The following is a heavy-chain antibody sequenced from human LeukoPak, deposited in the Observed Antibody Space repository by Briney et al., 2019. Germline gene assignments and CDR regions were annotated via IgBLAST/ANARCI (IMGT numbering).Heavy chain of an antibody. Sequence: PGGSLRLSCAASGFTFSSYAMSWVRQAPGKGLEWVSAISGSGGSTYYADSVKGRFTISRDNFMQERYLQMNSLRAEDTAVYYCAKDRRDWNDEPRGEVGWFDPWGQGTLVTVSS. J-gene: IGHJ5*02. CDR3: AKDRRDWNDEPRGEVGWFDP. CDR2: ISGSGGST. V-gene: IGHV3-23*01. CDR1: GFTFSSYA. D-gene: IGHD1-1*01.